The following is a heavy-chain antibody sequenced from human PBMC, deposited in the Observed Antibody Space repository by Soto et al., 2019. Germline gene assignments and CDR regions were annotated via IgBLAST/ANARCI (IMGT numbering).Heavy chain of an antibody. V-gene: IGHV4-39*01. CDR2: IYYSGST. J-gene: IGHJ4*02. CDR1: GGSISISSYY. D-gene: IGHD3-10*01. CDR3: ARQAWFGEPHHDY. Sequence: SETLSLTCTVSGGSISISSYYWGWIRQPPGKGLEWIGSIYYSGSTYYNPSLKSRVTISVDTSKNQFSLKLSSVTAADTAVYYCARQAWFGEPHHDYWGQGTLVTVSS.